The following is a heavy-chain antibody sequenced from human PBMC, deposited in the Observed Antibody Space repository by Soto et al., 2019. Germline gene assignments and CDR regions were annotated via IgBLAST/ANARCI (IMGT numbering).Heavy chain of an antibody. CDR1: RCSISSGGYS. CDR3: AAMVRGSNWFDP. Sequence: SERLSLTCAVSRCSISSGGYSWSWIRQPPGKGLEWIGYIYHSGSTYYNPSLKSRVTISVDRSKNQFSLKLSSVTAADTAVYYCAAMVRGSNWFDPWGQGTLVTVSS. V-gene: IGHV4-30-2*01. D-gene: IGHD3-10*01. J-gene: IGHJ5*02. CDR2: IYHSGST.